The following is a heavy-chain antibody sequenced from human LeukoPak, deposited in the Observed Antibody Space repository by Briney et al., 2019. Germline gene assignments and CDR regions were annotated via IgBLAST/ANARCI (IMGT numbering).Heavy chain of an antibody. CDR3: VRDRRVATESRVDY. CDR1: GFTFTSSA. V-gene: IGHV1-58*01. CDR2: IVVGSGNT. J-gene: IGHJ4*02. Sequence: GTSVKVSCKASGFTFTSSAVQWVRQARGQRLEWIGWIVVGSGNTNYAQKFQERVTITRDMSTSTAYMELNSLRAEDTAVYYCVRDRRVATESRVDYWGQGTLVTVSS. D-gene: IGHD5-12*01.